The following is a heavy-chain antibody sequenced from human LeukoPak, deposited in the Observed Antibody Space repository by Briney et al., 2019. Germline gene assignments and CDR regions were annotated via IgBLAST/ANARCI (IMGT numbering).Heavy chain of an antibody. CDR2: ISAYNGNT. CDR1: GYTFTSYG. V-gene: IGHV1-18*01. Sequence: ASVKVSCKASGYTFTSYGISWVQQAPGQGLEWMGWISAYNGNTNYAQKLQGRVTMTTDTSTSTAYMELRSLRSDDTAVYYCARGSSSGYSYRDAFDIWGQGTMVTVSS. J-gene: IGHJ3*02. CDR3: ARGSSSGYSYRDAFDI. D-gene: IGHD3-22*01.